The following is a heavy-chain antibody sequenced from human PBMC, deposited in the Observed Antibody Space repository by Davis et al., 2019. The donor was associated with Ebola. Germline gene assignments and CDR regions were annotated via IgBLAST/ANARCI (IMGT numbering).Heavy chain of an antibody. V-gene: IGHV5-51*01. CDR1: GFSFTSNW. Sequence: GESLKISCKGSGFSFTSNWIGWVRQMPGKGLEWMGSIYPGDSDTRYSPSFQGQVTISADKSIKTAFLQWSSLKASDTAMYYCASLRRTITGMDDSFDIWGQGTMVTVSS. CDR3: ASLRRTITGMDDSFDI. J-gene: IGHJ3*02. CDR2: IYPGDSDT. D-gene: IGHD2-8*02.